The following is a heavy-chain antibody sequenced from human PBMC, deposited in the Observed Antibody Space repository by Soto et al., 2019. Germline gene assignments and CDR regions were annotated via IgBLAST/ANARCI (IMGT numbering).Heavy chain of an antibody. D-gene: IGHD6-19*01. J-gene: IGHJ4*02. CDR3: VRTRQQWLVGDS. CDR2: INAGNGNT. V-gene: IGHV1-3*01. Sequence: QAQLVQSGAEVKKPGASVKVSCKASGYTLSSFGIHWVRQAPGQRLEWMGWINAGNGNTKYSQKLQGRVTFSRDTYANKAYMELTSLTSEDTAVYYCVRTRQQWLVGDSWGQGSLVTVSS. CDR1: GYTLSSFG.